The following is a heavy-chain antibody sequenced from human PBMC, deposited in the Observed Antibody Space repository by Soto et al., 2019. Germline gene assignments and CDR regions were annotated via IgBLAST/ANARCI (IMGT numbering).Heavy chain of an antibody. Sequence: GGSLRLSCAASGFTFSSYGMHWVRQAPGKGLEWVAVISYDGSNKYYADSVKGRFTISRDNSKNTLYLQMNSLRAEDTAVYYCANGYSGYDPFDYWGQGTLVTVSS. CDR3: ANGYSGYDPFDY. J-gene: IGHJ4*02. V-gene: IGHV3-30*18. CDR2: ISYDGSNK. D-gene: IGHD5-12*01. CDR1: GFTFSSYG.